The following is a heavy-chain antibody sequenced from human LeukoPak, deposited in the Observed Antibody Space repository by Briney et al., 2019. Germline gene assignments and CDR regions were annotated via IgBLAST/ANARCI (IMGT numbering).Heavy chain of an antibody. CDR2: FHFSVST. CDR3: ARGMYGSGSYPFDP. Sequence: PSETLSLTCSVSGGSISSGDYFWSWIRQSPGKGLEWIGYFHFSVSTYYSPSLKSRVTISVDTSGNQFSLKLTSVTAADTAVYYCARGMYGSGSYPFDPWGQGTLVTVSS. J-gene: IGHJ5*02. CDR1: GGSISSGDYF. V-gene: IGHV4-30-4*01. D-gene: IGHD3-10*01.